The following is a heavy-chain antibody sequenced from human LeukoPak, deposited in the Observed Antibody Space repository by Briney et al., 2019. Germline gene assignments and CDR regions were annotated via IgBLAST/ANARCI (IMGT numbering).Heavy chain of an antibody. CDR2: ISAYNGNT. CDR1: GYTFTSYG. V-gene: IGHV1-18*01. CDR3: ARDRSQLVRTYFQR. Sequence: ASVKVSCKASGYTFTSYGISWVRQAPGQGLEWMGWISAYNGNTNYAQKLQGRVTMTTDTSTSTAYMELRSLRSDDTAVYYCARDRSQLVRTYFQRWGQGTLVTVSS. D-gene: IGHD6-13*01. J-gene: IGHJ1*01.